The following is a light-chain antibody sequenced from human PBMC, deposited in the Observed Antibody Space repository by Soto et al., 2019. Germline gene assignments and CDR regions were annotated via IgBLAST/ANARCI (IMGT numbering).Light chain of an antibody. V-gene: IGLV1-44*01. CDR3: AAWDDRAFGVV. CDR1: SSNIGSHI. CDR2: TNN. Sequence: QSVLTQPPSASGAPGQRVTISCSGSSSNIGSHIVNWYQQVPGTAPKLLIYTNNQRPSGVPDRFSGSKSGTSASLAISGLQSEDEADYYCAAWDDRAFGVVFGGGTKLTVL. J-gene: IGLJ2*01.